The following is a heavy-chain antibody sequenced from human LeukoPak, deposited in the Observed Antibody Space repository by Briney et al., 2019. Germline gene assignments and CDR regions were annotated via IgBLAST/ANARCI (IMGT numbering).Heavy chain of an antibody. V-gene: IGHV1-69*13. J-gene: IGHJ4*02. D-gene: IGHD5-18*01. Sequence: SVKVSCKASGGTFSSYAISWVRQAPGQGLEWMGGIIPIFGTANYAQKFQGRVTITADESTSTAYMELSSLRSEDTAAYYCASMDTAMACFDYWGQGTLVTVSS. CDR3: ASMDTAMACFDY. CDR1: GGTFSSYA. CDR2: IIPIFGTA.